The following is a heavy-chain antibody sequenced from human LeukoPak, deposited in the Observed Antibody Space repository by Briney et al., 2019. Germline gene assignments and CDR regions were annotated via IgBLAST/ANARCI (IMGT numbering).Heavy chain of an antibody. CDR2: IYPGDSDT. Sequence: GESLKISCKGSGYSFTNYWIGWVRQMPGKGLEWMGIIYPGDSDTRYSPSFQGQVTISVDKSISTAYLEWSSLKASDTAIYYCARHEDYSDSYYYYGMDVWGLGTTVTVSS. J-gene: IGHJ6*02. CDR3: ARHEDYSDSYYYYGMDV. V-gene: IGHV5-51*01. CDR1: GYSFTNYW. D-gene: IGHD4-11*01.